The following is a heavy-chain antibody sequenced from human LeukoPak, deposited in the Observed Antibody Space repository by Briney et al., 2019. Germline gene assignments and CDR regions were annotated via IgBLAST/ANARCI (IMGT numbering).Heavy chain of an antibody. D-gene: IGHD6-25*01. V-gene: IGHV1-2*02. CDR1: GYTFAEYY. J-gene: IGHJ4*02. CDR3: GRKSAARNVSEFDD. CDR2: IHPNSGGT. Sequence: ASVKVSCKAAGYTFAEYYINWVRQAPGQGLEWMGWIHPNSGGTNYGQKFQGRVTMTRDTSISTAYMDLSRLTFDDTAVYFCGRKSAARNVSEFDDWGQGTLVTVSS.